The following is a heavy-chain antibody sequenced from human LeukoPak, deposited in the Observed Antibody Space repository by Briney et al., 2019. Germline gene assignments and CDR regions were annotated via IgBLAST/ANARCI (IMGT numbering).Heavy chain of an antibody. CDR2: IRYDGSNK. Sequence: GGSLRLSCAASGFTFSSYAMSWVRQAPGKGLEWVAFIRYDGSNKYYADSVKGRFTISRDNSKNTLYLQMNSLRAEDTAVYYCARNYYGSGSYFTRGYYYYYMDVWGKGTTVTISS. D-gene: IGHD3-10*01. V-gene: IGHV3-30*02. CDR3: ARNYYGSGSYFTRGYYYYYMDV. J-gene: IGHJ6*03. CDR1: GFTFSSYA.